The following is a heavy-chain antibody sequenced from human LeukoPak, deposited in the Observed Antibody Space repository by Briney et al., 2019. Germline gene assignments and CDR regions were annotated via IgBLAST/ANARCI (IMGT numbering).Heavy chain of an antibody. V-gene: IGHV4-39*01. CDR1: GGSISSSSYY. CDR3: ARLTVWGYYFDC. J-gene: IGHJ4*02. D-gene: IGHD3-16*01. CDR2: IYYSGST. Sequence: SETLSLTCTVSGGSISSSSYYWGWIRQPPGEGLEWIGSIYYSGSTYYNPSLKSRVTISVDTSKNQFSLKLSSVTAADTAVYYCARLTVWGYYFDCWGQGTLVTVPS.